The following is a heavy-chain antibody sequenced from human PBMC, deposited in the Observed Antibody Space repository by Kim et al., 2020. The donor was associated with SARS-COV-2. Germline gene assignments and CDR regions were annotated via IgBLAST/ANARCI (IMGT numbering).Heavy chain of an antibody. CDR1: GFSVSSYW. CDR3: SKDTFGPEDY. CDR2: INEDGSTT. D-gene: IGHD3-3*01. Sequence: GGSLRLSCAASGFSVSSYWMHWVRQPPGKGLEWVSRINEDGSTTNDADSVKGRFTISRDSAKNTLLLQMNSLRVEDTAVYYCSKDTFGPEDYWGQGILVTVSS. J-gene: IGHJ4*02. V-gene: IGHV3-74*01.